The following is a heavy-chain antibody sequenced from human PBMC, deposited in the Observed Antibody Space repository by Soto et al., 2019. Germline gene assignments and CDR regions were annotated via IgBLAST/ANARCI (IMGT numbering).Heavy chain of an antibody. D-gene: IGHD3-10*01. Sequence: ASVKVSCKVSGYTLTELSMHWVRQAPGKGLEWMGGFDPEDGETIYAQKFQGRVTMTEDTSTDTAYMELSSLRSEDTAVYYCATSGTMVRGVITNYYYYSGMDVWGQGTTVTGSS. J-gene: IGHJ6*02. V-gene: IGHV1-24*01. CDR1: GYTLTELS. CDR2: FDPEDGET. CDR3: ATSGTMVRGVITNYYYYSGMDV.